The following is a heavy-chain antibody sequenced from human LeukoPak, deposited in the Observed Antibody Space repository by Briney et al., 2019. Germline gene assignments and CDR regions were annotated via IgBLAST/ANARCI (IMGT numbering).Heavy chain of an antibody. D-gene: IGHD3-10*01. CDR2: IYPGDSDT. V-gene: IGHV5-51*01. CDR3: ARHVAQYGTVFPFGY. Sequence: GESLKISCKGFGYDFTTYWIGWVRQLPGKGLEWMGVIYPGDSDTRYNPSIQGQVTISADKSTTTIYLQWGSLKASDTAMYFCARHVAQYGTVFPFGYWGQGTLVTVSS. J-gene: IGHJ4*02. CDR1: GYDFTTYW.